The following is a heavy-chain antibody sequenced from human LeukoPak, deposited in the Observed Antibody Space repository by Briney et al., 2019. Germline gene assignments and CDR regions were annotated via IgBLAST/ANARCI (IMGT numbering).Heavy chain of an antibody. CDR3: AGSCYFLDY. V-gene: IGHV3-15*01. CDR2: IKSKTDGGTT. CDR1: GFTFRNAW. J-gene: IGHJ4*02. D-gene: IGHD3-22*01. Sequence: GGSLRLSCAASGFTFRNAWMSWVRQAPGKGLEWVGRIKSKTDGGTTDYAAHVKGRFTISRDDSKNTLYLQMNSLKTEDTVVDYCAGSCYFLDYWGQGTLVTVSS.